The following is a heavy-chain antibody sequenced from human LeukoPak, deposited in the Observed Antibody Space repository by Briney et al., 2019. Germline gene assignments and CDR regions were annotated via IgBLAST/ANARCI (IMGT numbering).Heavy chain of an antibody. CDR2: IYTSGST. Sequence: SETLSLTCTVSGGSISSYYWSSIRQPARKGLEWIGRIYTSGSTNYNPSLKSRVTMSVDTSKNQFSLKLSSVTAADTAVYYCARVVSWFGIYYFDYWGQGTLVTVSS. CDR3: ARVVSWFGIYYFDY. J-gene: IGHJ4*02. CDR1: GGSISSYY. V-gene: IGHV4-4*07. D-gene: IGHD3-10*01.